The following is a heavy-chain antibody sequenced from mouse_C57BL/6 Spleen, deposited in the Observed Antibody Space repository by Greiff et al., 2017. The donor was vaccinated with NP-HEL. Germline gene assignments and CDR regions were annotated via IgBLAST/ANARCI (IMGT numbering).Heavy chain of an antibody. D-gene: IGHD2-3*01. V-gene: IGHV1-42*01. CDR3: ARLRDGYYFWYFDV. CDR1: GYSFTGYY. J-gene: IGHJ1*03. Sequence: VHVKQSGPELVKPGASVKISCKASGYSFTGYYMNWVKQSPEKSLEWIGEINPSTGGTTYNQKFKAKATLTVDKSSSTAYMQLKSLTSEDSAVYYCARLRDGYYFWYFDVWGTGTTVTVSS. CDR2: INPSTGGT.